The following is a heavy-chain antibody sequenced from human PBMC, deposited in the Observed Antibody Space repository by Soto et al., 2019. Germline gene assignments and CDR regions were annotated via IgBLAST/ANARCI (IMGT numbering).Heavy chain of an antibody. J-gene: IGHJ4*02. Sequence: QVQLVESGGGVVQPGRSLRLSCAASGFTFSSYGMHWVRQAPGKGLEWVAVIWYDGSNKYYADSVKGRFTISRDNSKYTLYLQMNSLRAEDKAVYYCARDYDSSGYPRYYFDYWGQGTLVTVSS. V-gene: IGHV3-33*01. CDR3: ARDYDSSGYPRYYFDY. CDR2: IWYDGSNK. CDR1: GFTFSSYG. D-gene: IGHD3-22*01.